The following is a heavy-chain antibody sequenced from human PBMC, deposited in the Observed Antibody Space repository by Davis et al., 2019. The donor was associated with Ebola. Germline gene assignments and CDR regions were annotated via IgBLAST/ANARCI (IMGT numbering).Heavy chain of an antibody. Sequence: PGGSLRLSCAASGFTFTSYAMTWVRQAPGKGLEWVANIKQDGSEKYYVDSVKGRFTISRDNAKNTLYLQMNSLRAEDTAVYYCASGLRGYSYGNWFDTWGQGTLVTVSS. V-gene: IGHV3-7*01. CDR1: GFTFTSYA. CDR3: ASGLRGYSYGNWFDT. CDR2: IKQDGSEK. D-gene: IGHD5-18*01. J-gene: IGHJ5*02.